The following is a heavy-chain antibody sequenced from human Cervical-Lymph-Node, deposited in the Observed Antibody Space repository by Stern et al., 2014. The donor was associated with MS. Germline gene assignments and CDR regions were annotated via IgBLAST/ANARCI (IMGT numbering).Heavy chain of an antibody. CDR2: IIPRFGTA. CDR1: GCTFSSYA. V-gene: IGHV1-69*01. Sequence: VPLVESGAEVKQPGSSVKVSCKASGCTFSSYAISWVRQAPGQGLEWMGGIIPRFGTANYAQKFQGRVTIPADESTSTAYMELSSLRSEDTAVYYCARESRGRIVGAHDYWGQGTLVTVSS. J-gene: IGHJ4*02. CDR3: ARESRGRIVGAHDY. D-gene: IGHD1-26*01.